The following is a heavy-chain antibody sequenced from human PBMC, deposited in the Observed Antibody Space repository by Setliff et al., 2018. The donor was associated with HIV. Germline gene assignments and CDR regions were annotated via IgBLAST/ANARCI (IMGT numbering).Heavy chain of an antibody. CDR3: ATPWDSQWLDPFDY. CDR1: RFTFSSSW. Sequence: LRLSCAASRFTFSSSWMHWVRQAPGKGLVWVSRINSDGSSTSYADSVKGRFTISRDNAKNTLYLQMNSLRAEDTAVYYCATPWDSQWLDPFDYWGQGTLVTVSS. CDR2: INSDGSST. V-gene: IGHV3-74*01. J-gene: IGHJ4*02. D-gene: IGHD6-19*01.